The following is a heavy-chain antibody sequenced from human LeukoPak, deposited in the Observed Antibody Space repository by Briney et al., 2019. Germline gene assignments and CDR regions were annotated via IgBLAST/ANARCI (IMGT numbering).Heavy chain of an antibody. CDR1: AFTVSSTY. V-gene: IGHV3-66*01. CDR3: ARDVYDYGSY. Sequence: PAGSLRLSCAAYAFTVSSTYMGWVRQAPGNGLEWVSVIYSGGTTYYADSVKGRFTISRDNSKNTLYLQMNSLITEDTAVYYCARDVYDYGSYWGKGTLVT. D-gene: IGHD4/OR15-4a*01. J-gene: IGHJ4*02. CDR2: IYSGGTT.